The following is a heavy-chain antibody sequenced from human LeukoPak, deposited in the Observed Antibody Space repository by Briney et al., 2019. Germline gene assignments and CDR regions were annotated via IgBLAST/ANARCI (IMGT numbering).Heavy chain of an antibody. Sequence: PSETLSLTCTVSGGSISSYYWSWIRQPAGKGLEWIGRIYTSGSTNYNPSLKSRVTMSVDTSKIQFSLKLSSVTAADTAVYYCARDPGWGSGYDLTYYYYGMDAWGQGTTVTVSS. CDR1: GGSISSYY. CDR2: IYTSGST. V-gene: IGHV4-4*07. CDR3: ARDPGWGSGYDLTYYYYGMDA. J-gene: IGHJ6*02. D-gene: IGHD5-12*01.